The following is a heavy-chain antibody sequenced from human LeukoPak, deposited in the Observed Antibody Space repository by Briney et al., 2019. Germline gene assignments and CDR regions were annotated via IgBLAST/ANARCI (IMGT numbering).Heavy chain of an antibody. V-gene: IGHV4-30-4*01. CDR2: IYYSGST. J-gene: IGHJ4*02. Sequence: SQTLSLTCTVSGGSISSGDYYWSWIRQPPGKGLEWIGYIYYSGSTYYNPSLKSRVTISVDTSKNRFSLKLSSVTAADTAVYYCARAEEAVVPAATHWGQGTLVTVSS. D-gene: IGHD2-2*01. CDR1: GGSISSGDYY. CDR3: ARAEEAVVPAATH.